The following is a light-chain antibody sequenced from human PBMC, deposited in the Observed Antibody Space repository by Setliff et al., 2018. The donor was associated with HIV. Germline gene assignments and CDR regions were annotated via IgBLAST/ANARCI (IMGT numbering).Light chain of an antibody. CDR3: SSYRGGSTLFV. CDR2: EVS. Sequence: QSVLAQPASVSGSPGQSVTISCTGTRSDVGAYNYVSWYQQHPGKAPKLMIYEVSNRPSGVSNRFSGSKSGNTASLTISGLQAEDEADYFCSSYRGGSTLFVLGPGTKVT. CDR1: RSDVGAYNY. J-gene: IGLJ1*01. V-gene: IGLV2-14*01.